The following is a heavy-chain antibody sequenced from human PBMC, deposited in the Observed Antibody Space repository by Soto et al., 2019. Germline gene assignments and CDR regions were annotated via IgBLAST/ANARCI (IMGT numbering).Heavy chain of an antibody. CDR3: AREPXSGWYWPLTYYYYGMDV. D-gene: IGHD6-19*01. CDR1: GFTFSSYW. V-gene: IGHV3-74*01. J-gene: IGHJ6*02. Sequence: GGSLRLSCAASGFTFSSYWMHWVRQAPGKGLVRVSRINSDGSSTSYADSVKGRFTISRDNAKNTLYLQMNSLRAEDTAVYYCAREPXSGWYWPLTYYYYGMDVWGPGTTVTVSS. CDR2: INSDGSST.